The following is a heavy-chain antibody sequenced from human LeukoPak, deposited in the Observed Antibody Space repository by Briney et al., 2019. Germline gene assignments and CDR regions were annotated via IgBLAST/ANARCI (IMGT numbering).Heavy chain of an antibody. Sequence: PGGSLRLSCAASGFTFSSYEMNWVRQAPGKGLEWVSYISSSSSTIYYADSVKGRFTISRDNAKNSLYLQMNSLRAEDTAVYYCARGSYYDSSGYFDSAYYYYYYMDVWGKGTTVTVSS. CDR3: ARGSYYDSSGYFDSAYYYYYYMDV. V-gene: IGHV3-48*01. CDR1: GFTFSSYE. J-gene: IGHJ6*03. D-gene: IGHD3-22*01. CDR2: ISSSSSTI.